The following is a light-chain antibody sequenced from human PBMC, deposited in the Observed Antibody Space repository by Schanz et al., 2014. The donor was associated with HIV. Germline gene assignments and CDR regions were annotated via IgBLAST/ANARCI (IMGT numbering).Light chain of an antibody. J-gene: IGKJ4*01. CDR1: QSLTSRY. CDR3: QQRTSWPLT. Sequence: EIVLTQSPGTLSLSPGERATLSCRASQSLTSRYLAWYLQKPGQAPRLLIYGASSRATGIPDRFSGSGSGTDFTLTISRLEPEDFAVYYCQQRTSWPLTFGGGTRVEIK. CDR2: GAS. V-gene: IGKV3D-20*02.